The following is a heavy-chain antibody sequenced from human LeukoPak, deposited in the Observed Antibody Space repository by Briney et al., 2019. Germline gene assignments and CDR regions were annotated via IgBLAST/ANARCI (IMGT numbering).Heavy chain of an antibody. Sequence: PGGSLRLSCAASGFTFSSYSMNWVRQAPGKGLEWVSSFGSSSSYIYYADSVKGRFTISRDNAKNSLYLQMNSLRAEDTAVYYCARDWPTIAAAGTIPEYFQHWGQGTLVTVSS. J-gene: IGHJ1*01. CDR2: FGSSSSYI. CDR1: GFTFSSYS. V-gene: IGHV3-21*01. D-gene: IGHD6-13*01. CDR3: ARDWPTIAAAGTIPEYFQH.